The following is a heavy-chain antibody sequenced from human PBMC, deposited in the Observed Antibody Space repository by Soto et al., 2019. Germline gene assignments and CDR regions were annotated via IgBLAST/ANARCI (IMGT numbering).Heavy chain of an antibody. CDR3: AKDPIIQLWPQYYFDY. V-gene: IGHV3-23*01. CDR2: ISGSGGST. CDR1: GFTFSSYA. Sequence: GGSLRLSCAASGFTFSSYAMSWVRQAPGKGLEWVSAISGSGGSTYYADSVKGRFTISRDNSKNTLCLQMNSLRAEDTAVYYCAKDPIIQLWPQYYFDYWGQGTMVTVSS. D-gene: IGHD5-18*01. J-gene: IGHJ4*02.